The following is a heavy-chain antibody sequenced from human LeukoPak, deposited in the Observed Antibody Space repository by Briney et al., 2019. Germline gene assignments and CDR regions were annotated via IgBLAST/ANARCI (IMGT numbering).Heavy chain of an antibody. CDR3: TKRDGQSFDY. CDR2: ILQDAETT. Sequence: GGSLRLSCAASGFSFSTSMMSWVRRVPGQGLEWVSTILQDAETTYYADSVRGRFTISRDNFKDTLFLQMGSLRAEDTAIYYCTKRDGQSFDYWGQGALVTVSS. J-gene: IGHJ4*02. D-gene: IGHD5-24*01. V-gene: IGHV3-23*01. CDR1: GFSFSTSM.